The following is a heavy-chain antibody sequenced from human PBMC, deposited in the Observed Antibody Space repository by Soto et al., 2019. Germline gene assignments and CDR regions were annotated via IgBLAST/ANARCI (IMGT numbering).Heavy chain of an antibody. D-gene: IGHD3-22*01. Sequence: ASVKVSCKASGYTFTGYYMHWVRQAPGQGLEWMGWINPNSGGTNYAQKFQGRVTMTRDTSISTAYMELSRLRSDDTAVYYCARDQVHYYDSSGYPQGDYWGQGTLVTVSS. V-gene: IGHV1-2*02. CDR1: GYTFTGYY. J-gene: IGHJ4*02. CDR2: INPNSGGT. CDR3: ARDQVHYYDSSGYPQGDY.